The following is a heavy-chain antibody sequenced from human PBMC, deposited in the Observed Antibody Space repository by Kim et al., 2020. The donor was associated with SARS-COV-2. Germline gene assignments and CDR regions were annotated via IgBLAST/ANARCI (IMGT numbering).Heavy chain of an antibody. V-gene: IGHV1-46*01. CDR3: APEVPRRYHFDY. D-gene: IGHD1-26*01. CDR1: GYTFTSYY. Sequence: ASVKVSCKASGYTFTSYYMHWVRQAPGQGLEWMGLINPSGAGTTYAQKFQGRVTMTRDTSPSTVYMELSSLRSDDTAVYYCAPEVPRRYHFDYWGQGTLVTVSS. CDR2: INPSGAGT. J-gene: IGHJ4*02.